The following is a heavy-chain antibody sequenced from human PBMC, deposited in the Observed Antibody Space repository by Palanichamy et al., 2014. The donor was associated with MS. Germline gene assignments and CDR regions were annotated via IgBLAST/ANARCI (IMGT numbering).Heavy chain of an antibody. V-gene: IGHV2-5*02. J-gene: IGHJ3*02. D-gene: IGHD3-10*01. CDR1: GFSLSSPGEG. Sequence: QITLQESGPALIRPRQTLTLTCTFSGFSLSSPGEGVGWIRQPPGKAPEWLAVIYWDDYNHHNPSLRNRLTITRDTSKNQVVLTMTNMDPADTASYFCARREWALTRGGAFDIWGQGTLATVST. CDR2: IYWDDYN. CDR3: ARREWALTRGGAFDI.